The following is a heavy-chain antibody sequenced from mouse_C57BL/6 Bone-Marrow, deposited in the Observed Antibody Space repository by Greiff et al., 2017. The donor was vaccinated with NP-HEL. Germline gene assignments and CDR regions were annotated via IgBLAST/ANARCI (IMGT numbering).Heavy chain of an antibody. CDR3: ARRYYYGSSYGYFDV. V-gene: IGHV5-15*01. D-gene: IGHD1-1*01. CDR1: GFTFSDYG. CDR2: ISNLAYSI. J-gene: IGHJ1*03. Sequence: EVMLVESGGGLVQPGGSLKLSCAASGFTFSDYGMAWVRQAPRKGPEWVAFISNLAYSIYYADTVTGRFTISRENAKNTLYLEMSSLRSEDTAMYYCARRYYYGSSYGYFDVWGTGTTVTVSS.